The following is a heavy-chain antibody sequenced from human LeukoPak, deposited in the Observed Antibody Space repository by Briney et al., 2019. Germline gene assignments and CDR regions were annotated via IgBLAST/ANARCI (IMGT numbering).Heavy chain of an antibody. CDR3: ARDPPLITAAGSRYFQH. V-gene: IGHV3-7*01. CDR2: IKQDGSEK. D-gene: IGHD6-13*01. CDR1: GFTFSSNW. Sequence: PGGSLRLSCAASGFTFSSNWMSWVRQAPGKGQEWVANIKQDGSEKYYVDSVKGRFTISRDNAKSSLYLQMNSLRAEDTVVYYCARDPPLITAAGSRYFQHWGQGTLVTVSS. J-gene: IGHJ1*01.